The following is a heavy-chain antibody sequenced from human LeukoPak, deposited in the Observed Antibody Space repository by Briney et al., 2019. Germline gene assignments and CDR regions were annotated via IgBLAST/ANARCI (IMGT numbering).Heavy chain of an antibody. D-gene: IGHD6-19*01. CDR3: AKALNGLVDY. V-gene: IGHV3-33*06. J-gene: IGHJ4*02. Sequence: GGSLRLSCAASGFTFSDYGMHWVRQAPGKGLEWVAVIWYDGSNKYYADSVKGRFTISRGNSKNTLYLRMNSLRAEDTAVYYCAKALNGLVDYWGQATLVTVSS. CDR2: IWYDGSNK. CDR1: GFTFSDYG.